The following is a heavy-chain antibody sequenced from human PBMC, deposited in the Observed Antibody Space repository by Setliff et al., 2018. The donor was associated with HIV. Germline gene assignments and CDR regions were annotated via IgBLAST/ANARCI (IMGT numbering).Heavy chain of an antibody. CDR1: GFTFSSYE. D-gene: IGHD4-17*01. Sequence: GSLRLSCAASGFTFSSYEMNWVRQAPGKGLEWVSYISSSGSTIYYADSVKGRFTISRDNARNSLYLQMNSLRAEDTAVYYCAKDADYGDFGRDAFDIWGQGAAVTVSS. J-gene: IGHJ3*02. CDR3: AKDADYGDFGRDAFDI. CDR2: ISSSGSTI. V-gene: IGHV3-48*03.